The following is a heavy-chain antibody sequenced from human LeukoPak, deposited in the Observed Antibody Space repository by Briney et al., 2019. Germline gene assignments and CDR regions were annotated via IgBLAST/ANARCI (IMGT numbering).Heavy chain of an antibody. CDR3: VREEGVAVAGNSNWFDP. Sequence: PSQTLSLTCAVSGASISSDDYNWSWLRQPAGKGLEWIGLIYASGSSWYNPSLKSRVTISNDTSKNQFSLRLSSVTAADTAVYYGVREEGVAVAGNSNWFDPWGQGMLVTVSS. V-gene: IGHV4-61*02. J-gene: IGHJ5*02. D-gene: IGHD6-19*01. CDR1: GASISSDDYN. CDR2: IYASGSS.